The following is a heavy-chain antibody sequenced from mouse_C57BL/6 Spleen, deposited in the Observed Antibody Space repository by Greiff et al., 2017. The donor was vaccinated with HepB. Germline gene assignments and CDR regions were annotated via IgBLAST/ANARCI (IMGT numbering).Heavy chain of an antibody. J-gene: IGHJ4*01. V-gene: IGHV1-82*01. CDR2: IYPGDGDT. D-gene: IGHD1-1*01. CDR1: GYEFSSSW. CDR3: SYGSHAMDY. Sequence: VQLQQSGPELVKPGASVKISCKASGYEFSSSWMNWVKQRPGKGLEWIGRIYPGDGDTNYNGKFKGKATLTADKSSSTAYMQLSSLTSEDSAVYFCSYGSHAMDYWGQGTSVTVSS.